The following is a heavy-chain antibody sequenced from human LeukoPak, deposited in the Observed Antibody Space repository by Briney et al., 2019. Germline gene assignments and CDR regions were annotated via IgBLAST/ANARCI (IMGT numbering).Heavy chain of an antibody. Sequence: SGGSLRLSCAASGFTFRSYGMHWVRQAPGKGLEWVAFIRYDGSNKYYADSVKGRFTISRDNSKNTLYLQMNSLRAEDTAVYYCAKDQLWFGELFPYDYWGQGTLVTVSS. D-gene: IGHD3-10*01. CDR2: IRYDGSNK. J-gene: IGHJ4*02. CDR3: AKDQLWFGELFPYDY. V-gene: IGHV3-30*02. CDR1: GFTFRSYG.